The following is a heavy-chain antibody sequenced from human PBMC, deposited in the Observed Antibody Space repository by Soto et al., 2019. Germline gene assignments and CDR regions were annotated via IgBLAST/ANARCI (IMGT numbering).Heavy chain of an antibody. CDR1: GFTFSSYS. D-gene: IGHD3-3*01. CDR3: ARDSGGGGITIFGVVITPIDY. CDR2: ISSSSSYI. V-gene: IGHV3-21*01. Sequence: GSLRLSCAASGFTFSSYSMNWVRQAPGKGLEWVSSISSSSSYIYYADSVKGRFTISRDNAKNSLYLQMNSLRAEDTAVYYCARDSGGGGITIFGVVITPIDYWGQGTLVTVSS. J-gene: IGHJ4*02.